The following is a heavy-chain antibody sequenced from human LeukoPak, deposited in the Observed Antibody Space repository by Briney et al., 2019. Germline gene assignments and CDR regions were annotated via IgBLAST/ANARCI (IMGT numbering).Heavy chain of an antibody. Sequence: PGGSLRLSCAASGSTFSSYAMSWVRQAPGKGLEWVSAISGSGGSTYYADSVKGRFTISRDNSKNTLYLQMNSLRAEDTAVYYCAKGRRGYSNYFDYWGQGTLVTVSS. CDR2: ISGSGGST. V-gene: IGHV3-23*01. CDR1: GSTFSSYA. D-gene: IGHD4-11*01. CDR3: AKGRRGYSNYFDY. J-gene: IGHJ4*02.